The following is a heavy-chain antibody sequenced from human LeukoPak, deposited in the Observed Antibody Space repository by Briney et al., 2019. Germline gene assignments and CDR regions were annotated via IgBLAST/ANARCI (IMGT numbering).Heavy chain of an antibody. CDR2: ISGSGGST. Sequence: GGSLRLSCAASGFTFSSYAMSWVRQAPGKGLEWVSAISGSGGSTYYADSVKGRFTISRGNSKNTLYLQMNSLRAEDTAVYYCAKRSLVGATTGYFDYWGQGTLVTVSS. CDR3: AKRSLVGATTGYFDY. J-gene: IGHJ4*02. CDR1: GFTFSSYA. V-gene: IGHV3-23*01. D-gene: IGHD1-26*01.